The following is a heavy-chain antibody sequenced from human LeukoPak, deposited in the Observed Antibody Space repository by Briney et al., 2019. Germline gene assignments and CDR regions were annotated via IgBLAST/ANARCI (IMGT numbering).Heavy chain of an antibody. V-gene: IGHV3-23*01. CDR2: ITGRGENT. J-gene: IGHJ6*03. Sequence: PGGSLRLSCAASGFTFSNYGMNWVRQAPGKGLEWVSGITGRGENTYYADSVKGRFTISRDNSKNTLYLEMDSLRTEDTAVYYCAKDQRIYGISYYIYMDVWGKGTTVTISS. D-gene: IGHD3-10*01. CDR1: GFTFSNYG. CDR3: AKDQRIYGISYYIYMDV.